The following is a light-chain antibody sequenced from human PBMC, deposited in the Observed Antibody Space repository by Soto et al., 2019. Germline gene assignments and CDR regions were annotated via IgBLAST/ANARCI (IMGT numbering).Light chain of an antibody. Sequence: VLTQSPATLSLSPGERATLSCRASQSVSSYLAWYQQKPGQAPRLLIYDTSNRATGIPARFSGSGSGTDYTLTISSLEPEDFAIYYCQQRTNWPFTFGGGTKVEIK. CDR1: QSVSSY. CDR2: DTS. V-gene: IGKV3-11*01. J-gene: IGKJ4*01. CDR3: QQRTNWPFT.